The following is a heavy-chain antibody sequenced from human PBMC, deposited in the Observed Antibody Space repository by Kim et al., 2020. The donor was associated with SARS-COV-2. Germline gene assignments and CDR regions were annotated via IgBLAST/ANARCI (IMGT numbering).Heavy chain of an antibody. J-gene: IGHJ4*02. D-gene: IGHD2-15*01. CDR1: GYTFTSYG. CDR3: ARVTHCSGGSCECDY. Sequence: ASVKVSCKASGYTFTSYGISWVRQAPGQGLEWMGWISAYNGNTNYAQKLQGRVTMTTDTSTSTAYMELRSLRSDDTAVYYCARVTHCSGGSCECDYWGQGTLVTVSS. CDR2: ISAYNGNT. V-gene: IGHV1-18*01.